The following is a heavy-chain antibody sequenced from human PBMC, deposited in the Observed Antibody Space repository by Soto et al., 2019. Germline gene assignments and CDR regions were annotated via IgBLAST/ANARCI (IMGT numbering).Heavy chain of an antibody. V-gene: IGHV3-30*18. CDR1: GFTFSSYG. J-gene: IGHJ4*02. Sequence: QVQLVESGGGVVQPGRSLRLSCAASGFTFSSYGMHWVRQAPGKGLEWVAVISYDGSNKYYADSVKGRFTISRDNSKNTLYLQMNSLRAEDTAVYYCAKERGWGRNDYFDYWGQGTLVTVSS. D-gene: IGHD1-26*01. CDR3: AKERGWGRNDYFDY. CDR2: ISYDGSNK.